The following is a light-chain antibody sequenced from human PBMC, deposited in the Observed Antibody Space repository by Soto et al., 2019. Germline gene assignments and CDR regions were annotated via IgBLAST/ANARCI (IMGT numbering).Light chain of an antibody. Sequence: IVLTPSAGTMSLSPGASATLSCRASQSVSSTYLAWYQQKPGQAPRLLIYGASSRATGIPDRFSGSGSGTDFTLTISRLEPEDFAVYYCQQYGNSWTFGQGTKVEI. CDR1: QSVSSTY. CDR2: GAS. J-gene: IGKJ1*01. CDR3: QQYGNSWT. V-gene: IGKV3-20*01.